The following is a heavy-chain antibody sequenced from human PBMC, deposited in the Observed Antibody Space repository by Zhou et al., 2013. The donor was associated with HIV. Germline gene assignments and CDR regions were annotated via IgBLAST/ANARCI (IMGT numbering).Heavy chain of an antibody. CDR1: GGTFRSYA. D-gene: IGHD6-13*01. CDR2: IIPIFGTA. Sequence: QVQLVQSGAEVKKPGSSVKVSCKASGGTFRSYAISWVRQAPGQGLEWMGGIIPIFGTANYAQKLQGRVTITMDESTSTAYMELSRLTSEDTAVYYCSEKSRQNPARPGYSSSWTYYYYYMDVWGKGTTVTVSS. J-gene: IGHJ6*03. V-gene: IGHV1-69*05. CDR3: SEKSRQNPARPGYSSSWTYYYYYMDV.